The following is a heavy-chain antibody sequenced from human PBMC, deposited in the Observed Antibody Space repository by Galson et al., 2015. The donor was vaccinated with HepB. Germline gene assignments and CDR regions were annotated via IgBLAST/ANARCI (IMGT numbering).Heavy chain of an antibody. Sequence: SLRLSCAASGFTFSSYAMSWVRQAPGKGLEWVSAISGSGGSTYYADSVKGRFTISRDNSKNTLYLQMNSLRAEDTAVYYCAKDPRGDYGSGSYLFFYGMDVWGQGTTVTVSS. CDR1: GFTFSSYA. J-gene: IGHJ6*02. CDR2: ISGSGGST. D-gene: IGHD3-10*01. CDR3: AKDPRGDYGSGSYLFFYGMDV. V-gene: IGHV3-23*01.